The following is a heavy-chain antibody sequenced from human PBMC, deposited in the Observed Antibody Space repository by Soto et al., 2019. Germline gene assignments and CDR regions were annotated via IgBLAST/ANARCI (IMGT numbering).Heavy chain of an antibody. CDR3: ARFDIAFDY. CDR1: GFPFSSYA. J-gene: IGHJ4*02. D-gene: IGHD5-12*01. CDR2: IRGSGGST. V-gene: IGHV3-23*01. Sequence: WGSLRLSCAASGFPFSSYAMSRVRQAPGKGLEWVSAIRGSGGSTYYSDSVKGRFTISRDNSKNTLYLQMNSLRAEDTAVYYCARFDIAFDYWGQGTLVTVSS.